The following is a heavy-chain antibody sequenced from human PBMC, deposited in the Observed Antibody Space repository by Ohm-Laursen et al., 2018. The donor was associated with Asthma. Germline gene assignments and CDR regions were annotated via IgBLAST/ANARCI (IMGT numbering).Heavy chain of an antibody. J-gene: IGHJ4*02. CDR1: GFTFSNFA. Sequence: SLRLSCTASGFTFSNFAMHWVRQAPGKGLEWVSIITSDGSWTSYADSVKGRFTISRDNSKNTLYMQMNSLRAEDTAVYYCARGLGGIHRWLSYQIDKWGQGTQVTVSS. V-gene: IGHV3-30-3*01. D-gene: IGHD5-18*01. CDR2: ITSDGSWT. CDR3: ARGLGGIHRWLSYQIDK.